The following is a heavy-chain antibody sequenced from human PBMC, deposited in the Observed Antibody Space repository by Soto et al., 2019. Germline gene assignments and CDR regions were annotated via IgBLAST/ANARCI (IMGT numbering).Heavy chain of an antibody. Sequence: SETLSLTCTVSGGSISSYYWSWIRQPPGKGLKWIGYIYYSGSTNYNPSLKSRVTISVDTSKNQFSLKLSSVTAADTAVYYCARSLPGIAVAGNMDVWGQGTTVTVSS. CDR1: GGSISSYY. CDR2: IYYSGST. J-gene: IGHJ6*02. V-gene: IGHV4-59*01. D-gene: IGHD6-19*01. CDR3: ARSLPGIAVAGNMDV.